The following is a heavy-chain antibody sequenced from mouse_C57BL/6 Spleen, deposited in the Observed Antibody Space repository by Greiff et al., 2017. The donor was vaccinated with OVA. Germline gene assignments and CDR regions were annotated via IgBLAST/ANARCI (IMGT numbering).Heavy chain of an antibody. CDR1: GFTFSDFY. CDR2: SRNKANDYTT. CDR3: ARDGGGPYAMDY. Sequence: EVQVVESGGGLVQSGRSLRLSCATSGFTFSDFYMEWVRQAPGKGLEWIAASRNKANDYTTEYSASVKGRFIVSRDTSQSILYLQMNALRAEDTAIYYCARDGGGPYAMDYWGQGTSVTVSS. J-gene: IGHJ4*01. V-gene: IGHV7-1*01.